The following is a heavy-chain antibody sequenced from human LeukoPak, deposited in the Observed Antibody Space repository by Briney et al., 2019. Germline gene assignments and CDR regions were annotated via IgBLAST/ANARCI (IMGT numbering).Heavy chain of an antibody. CDR2: ISSSGST. CDR1: GDSISSGDYY. V-gene: IGHV4-61*02. Sequence: SETLSLTCTVSGDSISSGDYYWSWIRQPAGKGLEWIGRISSSGSTNYNPSLKSRVTISVDTSKNQFSLKLSSVTAADTAVYFCARDRFGFGELIDYWGQGTLVTVSS. J-gene: IGHJ4*02. D-gene: IGHD3-10*01. CDR3: ARDRFGFGELIDY.